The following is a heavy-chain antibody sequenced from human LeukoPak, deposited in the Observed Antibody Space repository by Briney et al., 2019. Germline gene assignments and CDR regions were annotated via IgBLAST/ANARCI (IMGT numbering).Heavy chain of an antibody. J-gene: IGHJ4*02. D-gene: IGHD6-6*01. CDR2: IIQDGSKI. Sequence: PAGSLRLSCVASGFTISNYWLCWVWQAPGQGLGLVANIIQDGSKIYFVGSLKGRFTISRDNAKNSLYLQMNSLRAEHTAAFYCARVGYRSSSVDYWGQGTLGTVSS. CDR1: GFTISNYW. V-gene: IGHV3-7*01. CDR3: ARVGYRSSSVDY.